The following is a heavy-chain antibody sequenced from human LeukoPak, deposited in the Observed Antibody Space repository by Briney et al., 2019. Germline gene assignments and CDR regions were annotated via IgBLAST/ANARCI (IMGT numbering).Heavy chain of an antibody. CDR1: GFTFSNYD. J-gene: IGHJ4*02. CDR2: IDTVGDT. D-gene: IGHD6-13*01. Sequence: GGSLRLSCAASGFTFSNYDIHWVRQVTGKGLEWVSAIDTVGDTYYPGSVKGRFTISRENAKNSLYLQMNSLRAEDTAVYYCAKDPRRYSRTGGYFDYWGQGTLVTVSS. V-gene: IGHV3-13*01. CDR3: AKDPRRYSRTGGYFDY.